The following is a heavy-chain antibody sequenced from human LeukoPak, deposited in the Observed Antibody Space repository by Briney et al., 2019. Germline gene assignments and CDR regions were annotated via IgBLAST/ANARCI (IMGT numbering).Heavy chain of an antibody. V-gene: IGHV1-69*04. CDR3: ARHDYGDYHPYYYGMDV. J-gene: IGHJ6*02. CDR1: GGTFSSYA. D-gene: IGHD4-17*01. Sequence: GSSVKVSCKASGGTFSSYAISWVRQAPGQGLEWMGRIIPILGIANYAQKFQGRVTITADKSTSTAYMELSSLRSEDTAVYYCARHDYGDYHPYYYGMDVWGQGTTVTVSS. CDR2: IIPILGIA.